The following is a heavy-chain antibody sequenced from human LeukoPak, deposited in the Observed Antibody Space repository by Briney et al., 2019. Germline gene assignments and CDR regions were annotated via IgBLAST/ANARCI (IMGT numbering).Heavy chain of an antibody. CDR3: ARGGTFDN. Sequence: SETLSLTCTVSGGSISSYYWSWLRQPPGKGLEWIGNIYDRGSTKYNHSLKSRFTIKVDTSKNRFSLRLSAVTAADTAVYYCARGGTFDNWGQGTLVTVSS. CDR2: IYDRGST. J-gene: IGHJ4*02. CDR1: GGSISSYY. V-gene: IGHV4-59*01.